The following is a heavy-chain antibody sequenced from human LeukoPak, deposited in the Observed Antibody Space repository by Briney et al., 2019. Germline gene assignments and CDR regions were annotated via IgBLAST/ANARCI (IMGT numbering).Heavy chain of an antibody. CDR2: ISYDGSNK. Sequence: GGSLRLSCAASGFTVSGNYMSWVRQAPGKGLEWVAVISYDGSNKYYADSVKGRFTISRDNSKNTLYLQLNSLRAEDTAVYYCARSPEGIAVAGREAVYLDYWGQGTLVTVSS. J-gene: IGHJ4*02. CDR3: ARSPEGIAVAGREAVYLDY. CDR1: GFTVSGNY. V-gene: IGHV3-30-3*01. D-gene: IGHD6-19*01.